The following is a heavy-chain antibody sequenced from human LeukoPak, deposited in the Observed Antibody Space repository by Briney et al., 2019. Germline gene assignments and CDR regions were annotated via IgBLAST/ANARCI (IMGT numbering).Heavy chain of an antibody. CDR1: GGSINNFNSY. CDR3: ARFSPRAMGNYLDF. Sequence: SETLSLTCSVSGGSINNFNSYWGWIRQPPGEGLEWIANIYFSGTTSYNPSLKSRVTISVDTSKNQLSLTLRSVTAADTAVYYCARFSPRAMGNYLDFWGQGTLVTVSS. J-gene: IGHJ4*02. V-gene: IGHV4-39*07. D-gene: IGHD7-27*01. CDR2: IYFSGTT.